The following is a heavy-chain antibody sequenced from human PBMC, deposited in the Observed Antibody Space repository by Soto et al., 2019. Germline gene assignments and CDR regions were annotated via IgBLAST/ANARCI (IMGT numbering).Heavy chain of an antibody. CDR3: AGGGLRYFDY. J-gene: IGHJ4*02. Sequence: GGSLRLSCVASGFDFDNFEMNWVRQAPGRGPEWLSYIHGGGTVYYADSVKGRFTISRDNSKNALYLQMDSLRDEDTGVNGWAGGGLRYFDYWGQGALVTVSS. V-gene: IGHV3-48*03. CDR2: IHGGGTV. D-gene: IGHD3-16*02. CDR1: GFDFDNFE.